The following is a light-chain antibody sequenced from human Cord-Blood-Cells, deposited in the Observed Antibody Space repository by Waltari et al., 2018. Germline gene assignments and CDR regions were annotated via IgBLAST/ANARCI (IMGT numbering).Light chain of an antibody. Sequence: DIQMTQSPSSLSASVGDRVTITSQASQDISNYLNWYQQKPGKAPKLLIYDASNLETGGPSRFSGSGSGTDFTFTISSLQPEDIATYYCQQYDNLPITFGQGTRLEIK. CDR1: QDISNY. V-gene: IGKV1-33*01. CDR3: QQYDNLPIT. J-gene: IGKJ5*01. CDR2: DAS.